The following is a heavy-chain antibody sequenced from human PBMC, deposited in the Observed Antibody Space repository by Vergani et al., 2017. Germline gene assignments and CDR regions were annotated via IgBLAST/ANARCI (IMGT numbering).Heavy chain of an antibody. V-gene: IGHV3-53*01. CDR1: GFTVSSNY. Sequence: EVQLVESGGGLIQPGGSLRLSCAASGFTVSSNYMSWVRQAPGKGLEWVSVIYSGGSTYFADSVKGRFTISRDNSKNTLYLQMNSLRAEDTAVYYCAKGKYSGYDPNYFDYWGQGTLVTVSS. CDR3: AKGKYSGYDPNYFDY. D-gene: IGHD5-12*01. CDR2: IYSGGST. J-gene: IGHJ4*02.